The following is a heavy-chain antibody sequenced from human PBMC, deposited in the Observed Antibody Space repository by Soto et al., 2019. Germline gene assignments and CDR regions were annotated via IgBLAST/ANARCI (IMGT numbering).Heavy chain of an antibody. CDR3: AKATQKIFGPLDY. CDR1: GFTFSSYG. Sequence: GGSLRLSCAASGFTFSSYGMHWVRQAPGKGLEWVAVISYDGSDKYYADSVKGRFTISRDNSKNTLYLQMNSLRAEDAAVYYCAKATQKIFGPLDYWGQGTLVTVSS. D-gene: IGHD3-3*01. J-gene: IGHJ4*02. CDR2: ISYDGSDK. V-gene: IGHV3-30*18.